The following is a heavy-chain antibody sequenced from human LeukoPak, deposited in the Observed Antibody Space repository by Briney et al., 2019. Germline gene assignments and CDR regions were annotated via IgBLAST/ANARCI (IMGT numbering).Heavy chain of an antibody. D-gene: IGHD3-10*01. V-gene: IGHV1-8*01. Sequence: ASVTVSCTASGYTFTSYDINWVRQATGQGLEWMGWMNPNGGNTGYAQKFQGRVTMTRNTSISTAYMELSSLRSEDTAVYYCARENYGSGSYLGLYNWFDPWGQGTLVTVSS. CDR3: ARENYGSGSYLGLYNWFDP. J-gene: IGHJ5*02. CDR1: GYTFTSYD. CDR2: MNPNGGNT.